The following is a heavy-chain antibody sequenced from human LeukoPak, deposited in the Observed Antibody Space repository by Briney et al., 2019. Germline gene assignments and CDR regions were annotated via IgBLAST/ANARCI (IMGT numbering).Heavy chain of an antibody. CDR2: INPNSGGT. D-gene: IGHD3-9*01. V-gene: IGHV1-2*02. J-gene: IGHJ4*02. CDR3: ATPEGRYFDWPLDY. CDR1: GYTFTGYY. Sequence: ASVKVSRKASGYTFTGYYMHWVRQAPGQGLEWMGWINPNSGGTKYSQKFQGRVTITRDTSASTAYMELSSLRSEDTAVYYCATPEGRYFDWPLDYWGQGTLVAVSS.